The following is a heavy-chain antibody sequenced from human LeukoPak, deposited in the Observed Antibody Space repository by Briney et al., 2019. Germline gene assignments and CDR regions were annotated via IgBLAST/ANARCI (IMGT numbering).Heavy chain of an antibody. CDR1: GHTFTSYD. D-gene: IGHD5-18*01. J-gene: IGHJ6*03. Sequence: ASVKVSCKASGHTFTSYDINWVRQATGQGLEWMGWMNPNSGGTNYAQKFQGRVTMTRDTSISTAYMELSRLRSDDTAVYYCARGDVDTAMVLGYYYYYMDVWGKGTTVTVSS. CDR2: MNPNSGGT. V-gene: IGHV1-2*02. CDR3: ARGDVDTAMVLGYYYYYMDV.